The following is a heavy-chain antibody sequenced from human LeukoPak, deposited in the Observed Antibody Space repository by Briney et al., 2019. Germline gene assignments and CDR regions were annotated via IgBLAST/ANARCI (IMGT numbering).Heavy chain of an antibody. CDR1: GYSFARYW. CDR3: ARINSFNEYRYGLDV. Sequence: GESLKISCQGSGYSFARYWIAWVRQMPGKGLERVGLIYPDDSDTRYHPAFQGQVTISADRSTNTAYLRWSGLKASDTAIYYCARINSFNEYRYGLDVWGQGTTVTVSS. V-gene: IGHV5-51*01. J-gene: IGHJ6*02. CDR2: IYPDDSDT. D-gene: IGHD3-16*02.